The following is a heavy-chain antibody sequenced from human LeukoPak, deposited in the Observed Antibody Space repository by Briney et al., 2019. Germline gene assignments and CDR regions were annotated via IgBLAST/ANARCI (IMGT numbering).Heavy chain of an antibody. D-gene: IGHD4-17*01. V-gene: IGHV4-34*01. CDR1: GGSFSGYY. CDR3: ARGRDYGFWFDP. Sequence: SETLSLTCAVYGGSFSGYYWCWIRQPPGKGLEWIGEINHSRSTNYNPSLKSRVTISVDTSKNQFSLKLSSVTAADTAVYYCARGRDYGFWFDPWGQGTLVTVSS. CDR2: INHSRST. J-gene: IGHJ5*02.